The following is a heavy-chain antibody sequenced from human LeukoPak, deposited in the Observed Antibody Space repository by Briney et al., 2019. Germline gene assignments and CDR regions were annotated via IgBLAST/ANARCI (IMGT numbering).Heavy chain of an antibody. CDR2: IYYSGST. D-gene: IGHD1-26*01. V-gene: IGHV4-39*01. CDR3: ARHSSGKGGSYYYYYYYMDV. J-gene: IGHJ6*03. Sequence: SETLSLTCTVSGGSISSSSYYWGWIRQPPGKGLEWIGSIYYSGSTYYNPSLKSRVTISVDTSKNQFSLKLSSVTAADTAVYYCARHSSGKGGSYYYYYYYMDVWGKGTTVTISS. CDR1: GGSISSSSYY.